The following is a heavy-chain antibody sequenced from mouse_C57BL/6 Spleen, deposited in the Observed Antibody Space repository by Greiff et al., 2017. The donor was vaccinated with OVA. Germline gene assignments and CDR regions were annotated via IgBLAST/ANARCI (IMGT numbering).Heavy chain of an antibody. D-gene: IGHD1-1*01. J-gene: IGHJ1*03. Sequence: QVQLKQPGAELVKPGASVKMSCKASGYTFTSYWITWVKQRPGQGLEWIGDIYPGSGSTNYNEKFKSKATLTVDTSSSTAYMQLSSLTSEDSAVYYGARTAFYYGSSHWYFDVWGTGTTVTVSS. CDR2: IYPGSGST. CDR3: ARTAFYYGSSHWYFDV. CDR1: GYTFTSYW. V-gene: IGHV1-55*01.